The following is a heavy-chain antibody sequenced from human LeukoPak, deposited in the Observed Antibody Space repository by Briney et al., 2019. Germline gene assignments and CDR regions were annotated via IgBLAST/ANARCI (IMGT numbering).Heavy chain of an antibody. V-gene: IGHV4-34*01. Sequence: PSETLSLTCAVYGGSFSGYYWSWIRQPPGKGLEWIGEINHSGSTNYNPSLKSRVTISVDTSKNQFSLKLSSVTAADTAVYYCARTAGYYDSSGYLYHDAFDIWGQGTMVTVSS. D-gene: IGHD3-22*01. CDR2: INHSGST. J-gene: IGHJ3*02. CDR3: ARTAGYYDSSGYLYHDAFDI. CDR1: GGSFSGYY.